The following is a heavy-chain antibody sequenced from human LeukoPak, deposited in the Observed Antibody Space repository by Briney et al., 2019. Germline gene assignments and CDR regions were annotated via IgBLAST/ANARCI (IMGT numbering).Heavy chain of an antibody. V-gene: IGHV1-2*02. D-gene: IGHD5-18*01. CDR1: GYTFTDYY. CDR2: INPNSGGT. J-gene: IGHJ4*02. CDR3: ARASEIQLWPSYVDY. Sequence: ASVKVSCKASGYTFTDYYMHWVRQAPGQGLEWMGWINPNSGGTNYAQKFQGRVTMTRDTSISTVYMELSRLRSDDTAVYYCARASEIQLWPSYVDYWGQGTLVTVSS.